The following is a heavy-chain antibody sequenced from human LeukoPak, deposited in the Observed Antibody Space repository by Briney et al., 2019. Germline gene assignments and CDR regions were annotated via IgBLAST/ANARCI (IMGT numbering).Heavy chain of an antibody. D-gene: IGHD3-22*01. CDR1: GYTFTGYY. Sequence: ASVKVSCKASGYTFTGYYMHWVRQAPGQGLEWMGWINPNSGGTNYAQEFQGRVTMTRDTSISTAYMELSRLRSDDTAVYYCASDIDYYDSSGYQFDYWGQGTLVTVSS. CDR2: INPNSGGT. J-gene: IGHJ4*02. V-gene: IGHV1-2*02. CDR3: ASDIDYYDSSGYQFDY.